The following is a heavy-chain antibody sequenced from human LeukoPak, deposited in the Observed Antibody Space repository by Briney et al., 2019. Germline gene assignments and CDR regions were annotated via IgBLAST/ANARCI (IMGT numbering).Heavy chain of an antibody. V-gene: IGHV1-18*01. Sequence: GASVKVSCKASGYTFTSYGISWVRQAPGQGLEWMGWISAYNGNTNYAQKLRGRVTMTTDTSTSTAYMELRSLRSDDTAVYYCAREVTPRITGTTLDVWGKGTTVTVSS. CDR3: AREVTPRITGTTLDV. CDR1: GYTFTSYG. CDR2: ISAYNGNT. D-gene: IGHD1-20*01. J-gene: IGHJ6*04.